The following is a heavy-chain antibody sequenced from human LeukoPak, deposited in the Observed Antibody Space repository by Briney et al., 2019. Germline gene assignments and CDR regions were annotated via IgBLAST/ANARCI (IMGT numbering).Heavy chain of an antibody. V-gene: IGHV3-30*02. J-gene: IGHJ4*02. CDR2: IRYDGSNK. D-gene: IGHD3-10*01. CDR3: ARDYASGSYPRIYFDY. Sequence: GGSLRLSCAASGFTFSSYGMHWVRQAPGKGLEWVAFIRYDGSNKYYADSVKGRFTISRDNSKNTLFLQMNSLRAEDTAVYYCARDYASGSYPRIYFDYWGQGTLVTVSS. CDR1: GFTFSSYG.